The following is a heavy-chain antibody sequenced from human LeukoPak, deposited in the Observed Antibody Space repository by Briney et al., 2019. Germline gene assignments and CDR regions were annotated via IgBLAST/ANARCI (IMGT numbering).Heavy chain of an antibody. J-gene: IGHJ6*02. CDR3: ARDRRRQLKGYYYYGMDV. CDR1: GFTVSSNY. CDR2: IYSDGRT. Sequence: GGSLRLSCAASGFTVSSNYMSWVRQAPGKGLEWVSVIYSDGRTYYADSVKGRFTISRDNSKNTLYLETNSLRAEDTAVYYCARDRRRQLKGYYYYGMDVWGQGTTVTVSS. D-gene: IGHD6-6*01. V-gene: IGHV3-53*01.